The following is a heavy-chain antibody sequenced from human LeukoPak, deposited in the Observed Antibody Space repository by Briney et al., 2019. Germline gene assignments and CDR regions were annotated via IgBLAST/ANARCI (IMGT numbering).Heavy chain of an antibody. CDR2: IRSGGSSI. CDR3: AKGPGDSGYSWGIDY. D-gene: IGHD5-12*01. V-gene: IGHV3-11*01. J-gene: IGHJ4*02. CDR1: GFTFSDYY. Sequence: GGSLRLSCAASGFTFSDYYISWIRQAPGKGLEWVSYIRSGGSSIYYADSVKGRFTISRDNAKNSLYLQMNSLRAEDTAVYYCAKGPGDSGYSWGIDYWGQGTLVTVSS.